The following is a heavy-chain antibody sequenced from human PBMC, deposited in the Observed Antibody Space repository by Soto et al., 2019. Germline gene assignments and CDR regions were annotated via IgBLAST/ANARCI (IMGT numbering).Heavy chain of an antibody. CDR3: AKALSSGSTDFDY. V-gene: IGHV3-9*01. Sequence: EVQLVESGGGLVQPGRSLRLSCAASGFTFDDYAMHWVRQAPGKGPEWVSGISWNSGSIGYADSVKGRFTISRDNAKNSLYLQMNSLRAEDTALYYCAKALSSGSTDFDYWGQGTLVTVSS. CDR2: ISWNSGSI. J-gene: IGHJ4*02. D-gene: IGHD6-19*01. CDR1: GFTFDDYA.